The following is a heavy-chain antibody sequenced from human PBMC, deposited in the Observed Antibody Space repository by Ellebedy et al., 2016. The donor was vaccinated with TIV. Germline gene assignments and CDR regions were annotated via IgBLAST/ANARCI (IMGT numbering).Heavy chain of an antibody. D-gene: IGHD3-10*01. Sequence: PGGSLRLSCAASGFSLTGSDLNWVRRRRGKGLEWVAASGAAGDTYYPDSVRGRFTISRESAKNSFYLQMNSLTAGDTAVYYCARGGPGGDNWFFGLWGRGTQVTVSS. CDR2: SGAAGDT. CDR3: ARGGPGGDNWFFGL. J-gene: IGHJ2*01. V-gene: IGHV3-13*01. CDR1: GFSLTGSD.